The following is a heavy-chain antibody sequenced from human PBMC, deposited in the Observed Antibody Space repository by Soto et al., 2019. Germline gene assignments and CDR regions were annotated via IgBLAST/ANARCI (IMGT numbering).Heavy chain of an antibody. J-gene: IGHJ4*02. D-gene: IGHD3-10*01. V-gene: IGHV3-30-3*01. CDR1: GFTFSSYA. CDR3: ARVGITTTYYFDC. CDR2: ISYDGSNK. Sequence: QVQLVESGGGVVQPGRSLRLSCAASGFTFSSYAMHWVRQAPGKGLEWVAVISYDGSNKYYADSVKGRFTISRDNSKNTLYLQMNSLRAEDTAVYYCARVGITTTYYFDCWGQGTLVTVSS.